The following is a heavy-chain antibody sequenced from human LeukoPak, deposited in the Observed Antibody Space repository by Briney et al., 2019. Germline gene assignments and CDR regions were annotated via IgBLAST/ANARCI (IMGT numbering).Heavy chain of an antibody. V-gene: IGHV3-64*01. CDR3: ARVGGSYYYYYGMDV. Sequence: GALRLSCAASGFTFSSYAMHWVRQAPGKGLEYVSAISSNGGSTYYANSVKGRFTISRDNSKNTLYLQMGSLRAEDMAVYYCARVGGSYYYYYGMDVWGQGTTVTVSS. CDR1: GFTFSSYA. D-gene: IGHD2-15*01. CDR2: ISSNGGST. J-gene: IGHJ6*02.